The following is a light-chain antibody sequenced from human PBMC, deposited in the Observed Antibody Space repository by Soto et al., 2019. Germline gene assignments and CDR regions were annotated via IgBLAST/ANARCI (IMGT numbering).Light chain of an antibody. CDR2: KAS. Sequence: DIQMTQSPSTLSASVGDRVTITCRASQSISSWLAWYQQKPWKAPKLLIYKASSLESGVPSRFGGSGSGTEFTLTISSLQPDDFATYYCQQYNSYWTFGQGTKVESK. CDR3: QQYNSYWT. CDR1: QSISSW. V-gene: IGKV1-5*03. J-gene: IGKJ1*01.